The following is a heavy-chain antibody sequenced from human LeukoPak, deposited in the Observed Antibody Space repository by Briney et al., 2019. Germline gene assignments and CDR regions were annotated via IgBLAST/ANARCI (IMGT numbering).Heavy chain of an antibody. D-gene: IGHD1-7*01. Sequence: GSVKGSCKASGYTFTRYYIPWGRQAPGQRLEWMGWINPNSGGTNYAQKFQGRVTMTRDTSISTAYMELSRLRSDDTAVYYCARVGGYNWNYAPDYWGQGTLVTVSS. J-gene: IGHJ4*02. V-gene: IGHV1-2*02. CDR3: ARVGGYNWNYAPDY. CDR2: INPNSGGT. CDR1: GYTFTRYY.